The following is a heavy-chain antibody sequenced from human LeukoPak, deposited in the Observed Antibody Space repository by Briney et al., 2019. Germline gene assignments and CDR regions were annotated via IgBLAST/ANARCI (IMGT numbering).Heavy chain of an antibody. CDR2: ISYDGSNK. CDR3: ARDLSIAVAGTDLDY. Sequence: GGSLRLSCASSGFSFTYFAMHWVRQAPGKGLEWVAVISYDGSNKYYADSVKGRFTISRDNSKNTLYLQMNSLRAEDTAVYYCARDLSIAVAGTDLDYWGQGTLVTVSS. V-gene: IGHV3-30*04. J-gene: IGHJ4*02. D-gene: IGHD6-19*01. CDR1: GFSFTYFA.